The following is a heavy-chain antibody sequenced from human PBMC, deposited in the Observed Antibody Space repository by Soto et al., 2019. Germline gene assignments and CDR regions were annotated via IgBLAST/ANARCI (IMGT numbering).Heavy chain of an antibody. CDR1: GFTFSSYG. CDR2: ISYDGSNK. CDR3: AKDWGSGWERPYYFDY. D-gene: IGHD6-19*01. J-gene: IGHJ4*02. V-gene: IGHV3-30*18. Sequence: SLRLSCAASGFTFSSYGMHWVRQAPGKGLEWVAVISYDGSNKYYADSVKGRFTISRDNSKNTLYLQMNSLRAEDTAVYYCAKDWGSGWERPYYFDYWGQGTLVTVSS.